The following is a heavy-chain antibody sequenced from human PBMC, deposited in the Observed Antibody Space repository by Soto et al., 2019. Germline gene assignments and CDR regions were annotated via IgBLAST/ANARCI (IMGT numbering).Heavy chain of an antibody. Sequence: SETLSLTCTVSGGSISSYYWSWIRQPPGKGLEWFGYIYYSGSTNYNPSLKSRVTISVDTSKNQFSLKLSSVTAADTAVYYCARGGRRITMVRGVPPVRVDWFDPWGQGTLVTVS. D-gene: IGHD3-10*01. CDR1: GGSISSYY. CDR2: IYYSGST. V-gene: IGHV4-59*12. CDR3: ARGGRRITMVRGVPPVRVDWFDP. J-gene: IGHJ5*02.